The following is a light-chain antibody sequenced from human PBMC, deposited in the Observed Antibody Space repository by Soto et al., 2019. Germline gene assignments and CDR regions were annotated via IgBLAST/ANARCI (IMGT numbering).Light chain of an antibody. CDR1: QSIRSNY. V-gene: IGKV3-20*01. CDR3: QQYGSSPWT. J-gene: IGKJ1*01. Sequence: ETVLTQSPGTLSLSPGERATLSCRASQSIRSNYLAWYRQTPGQAPRLLIYGASNRATGIPVRFSGSGSGTDFTLIISRLEPEDFALYYWQQYGSSPWTFGEGTKVEIK. CDR2: GAS.